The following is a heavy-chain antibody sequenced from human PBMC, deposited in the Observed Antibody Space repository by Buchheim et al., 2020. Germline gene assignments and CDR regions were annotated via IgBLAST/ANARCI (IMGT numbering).Heavy chain of an antibody. Sequence: EVQLLESGGGLVQPGGSLRLSCASSGFTFSDYAMSWVRQAPGKGLEWVSAISGSGTSTYSADSVKGRFTISRDNSKSTLYLQMNSLRAEDTAVYYCEKDGFWSSSWSFPDYWGQGTL. J-gene: IGHJ4*02. CDR2: ISGSGTST. V-gene: IGHV3-23*01. D-gene: IGHD6-13*01. CDR3: EKDGFWSSSWSFPDY. CDR1: GFTFSDYA.